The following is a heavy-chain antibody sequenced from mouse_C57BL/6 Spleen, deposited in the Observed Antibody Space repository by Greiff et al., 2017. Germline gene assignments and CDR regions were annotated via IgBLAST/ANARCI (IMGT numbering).Heavy chain of an antibody. CDR3: APHYYGSTFSFAY. J-gene: IGHJ3*01. Sequence: VQLQQLGAELVKPGASVKLSCKASGYTFTSYWMQWVKQRPGQGLEWIGEIDPSDSYTNYNQKFKGKATLTVDTSSSTAYMQLSSLTSEDSAVYYCAPHYYGSTFSFAYWGQGTLVTVSA. CDR1: GYTFTSYW. CDR2: IDPSDSYT. V-gene: IGHV1-50*01. D-gene: IGHD1-1*01.